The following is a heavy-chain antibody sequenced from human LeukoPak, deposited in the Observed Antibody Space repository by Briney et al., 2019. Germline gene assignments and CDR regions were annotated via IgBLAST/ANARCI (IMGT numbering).Heavy chain of an antibody. J-gene: IGHJ6*03. V-gene: IGHV3-21*01. Sequence: PGGSLRLSCAASGFTFSSYSMNWVRQAPGKGLEWVSSISSSSSYIYYADSVKGRFTISRDNAKNSLYLQMNSLRAEDTAVYYCARGTTVVTQDYYYYMDVWGKGTTVTVSS. CDR3: ARGTTVVTQDYYYYMDV. CDR2: ISSSSSYI. D-gene: IGHD4-23*01. CDR1: GFTFSSYS.